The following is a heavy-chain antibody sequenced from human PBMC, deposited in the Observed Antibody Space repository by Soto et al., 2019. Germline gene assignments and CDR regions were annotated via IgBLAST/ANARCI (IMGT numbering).Heavy chain of an antibody. CDR3: AQVPTAKMYYVSGMDV. J-gene: IGHJ6*02. Sequence: QVQLEESGPGLVKPSQTLSLTCSVSGGSINNGMYYWSWIRQHPGKGLEWIGYIYFNGNTYYHPSLRSRVIMSLEMSKNQFSLIMSSVTAADAAVYYCAQVPTAKMYYVSGMDVWGQGTTVAVSS. CDR1: GGSINNGMYY. D-gene: IGHD2-2*01. V-gene: IGHV4-31*03. CDR2: IYFNGNT.